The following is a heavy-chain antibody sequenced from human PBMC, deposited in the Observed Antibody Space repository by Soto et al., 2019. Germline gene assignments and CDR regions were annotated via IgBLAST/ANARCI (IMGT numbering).Heavy chain of an antibody. V-gene: IGHV3-21*01. Sequence: EVQLVESGGGLVKPGGSLRLSCAASGFTFSSYSMNWVRQAPGKGLEWVSSISSSSSYIYYADSVKGRFTISRDNAKNSLYLQMNSLRAEDTAVYYCAREYSYDSSGYGIDYWGQGTLVTVSS. J-gene: IGHJ4*02. CDR2: ISSSSSYI. CDR3: AREYSYDSSGYGIDY. D-gene: IGHD3-22*01. CDR1: GFTFSSYS.